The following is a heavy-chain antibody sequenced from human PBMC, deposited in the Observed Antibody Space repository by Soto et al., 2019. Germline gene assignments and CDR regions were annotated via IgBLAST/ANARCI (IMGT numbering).Heavy chain of an antibody. CDR1: GDSISSGDYH. Sequence: QVQLQESGPGLVKPSQTLSLTCTVSGDSISSGDYHWNWIRQPPGKALEWIGYIYYSGNTYYNPSLKSILTISVDTYKTQFSLRLSSVTAADTAVYYCAVTTLTADLHYWGQGTLVTVSS. CDR2: IYYSGNT. J-gene: IGHJ4*02. V-gene: IGHV4-30-4*01. D-gene: IGHD4-17*01. CDR3: AVTTLTADLHY.